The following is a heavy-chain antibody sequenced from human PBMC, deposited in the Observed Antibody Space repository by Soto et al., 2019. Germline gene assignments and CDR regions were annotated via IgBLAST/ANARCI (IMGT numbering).Heavy chain of an antibody. CDR3: AILPVGQWLVRPYYYYGMDV. D-gene: IGHD6-19*01. CDR1: GFTFSSYG. Sequence: QVQLVESGGGVVQPGRSLRLSCAASGFTFSSYGMHWVRQAPGTGLEWVAVISYDGSNKYYADSVKGRFTISRDNSKNTLYLQMNSLIAEDTAVYYCAILPVGQWLVRPYYYYGMDVWGQGTTVTVSS. V-gene: IGHV3-30*03. J-gene: IGHJ6*02. CDR2: ISYDGSNK.